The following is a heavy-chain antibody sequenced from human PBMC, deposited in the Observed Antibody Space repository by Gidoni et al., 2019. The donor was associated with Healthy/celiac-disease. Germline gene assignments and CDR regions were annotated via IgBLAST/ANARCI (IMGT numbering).Heavy chain of an antibody. J-gene: IGHJ3*02. Sequence: QLQLQDSGPGLVKPLETLSLTCTVPGCSIRSSSYYWGWIRQPPGKALEWIGSIYYSWSTYYNPSLKSRVTISVDTSKNQFSLKLSSVTAADTAVYYCARHSSDYGAGAFDIWGQGTMVTVSS. CDR2: IYYSWST. D-gene: IGHD3-16*01. V-gene: IGHV4-39*01. CDR1: GCSIRSSSYY. CDR3: ARHSSDYGAGAFDI.